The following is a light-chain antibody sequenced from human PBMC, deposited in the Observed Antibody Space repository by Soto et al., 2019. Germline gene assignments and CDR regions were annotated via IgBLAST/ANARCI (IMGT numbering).Light chain of an antibody. V-gene: IGLV2-8*01. CDR2: EVS. CDR3: TSYAGRNNYV. J-gene: IGLJ1*01. Sequence: QSVLTEVPSASGSPGQSVTISCTGTSSDVGGYNYVSWYQQHPGKAPKLMIYEVSKRPSGVPDRFSGSKSGNTASLTVSGLQAEDEADSYCTSYAGRNNYVFGTGTKVTVL. CDR1: SSDVGGYNY.